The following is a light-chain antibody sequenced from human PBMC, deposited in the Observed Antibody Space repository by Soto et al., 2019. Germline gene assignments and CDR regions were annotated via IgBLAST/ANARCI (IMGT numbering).Light chain of an antibody. Sequence: EIVLTQSPATLSLSPGERATLSCGTSQSVSSSYLAWYQHKPGLAPRLLIYDASSRATGIPDRFSGTESGTDFTLTISRLEPEDFAVYYCQQYGSSPVTFGQGTRLEIK. CDR3: QQYGSSPVT. CDR1: QSVSSSY. J-gene: IGKJ5*01. CDR2: DAS. V-gene: IGKV3D-20*01.